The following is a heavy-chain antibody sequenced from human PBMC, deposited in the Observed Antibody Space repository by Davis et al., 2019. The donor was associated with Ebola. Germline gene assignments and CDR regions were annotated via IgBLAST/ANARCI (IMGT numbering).Heavy chain of an antibody. J-gene: IGHJ5*02. CDR2: IHSDGSAV. D-gene: IGHD5-24*01. CDR3: AKVEMATIP. CDR1: GFSFSNYW. V-gene: IGHV3-74*01. Sequence: HTGGSLRLSCAASGFSFSNYWMHWVRQAPGKGLVWVSRIHSDGSAVTYADFVKGRFTISRDNSKNTLYLQINSLRAEDTAVYYCAKVEMATIPWGQGTLVTVSS.